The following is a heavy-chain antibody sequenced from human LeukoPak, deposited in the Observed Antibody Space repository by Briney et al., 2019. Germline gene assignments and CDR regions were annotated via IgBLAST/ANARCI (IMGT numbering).Heavy chain of an antibody. CDR3: ARLPTGYPNWFDP. V-gene: IGHV4-39*01. Sequence: SETLSLTCTVSGGSISSSGYYWGWIRQPPGKELEWIGNINYGGSGSTYYNPSLKSRVTISVDTSRSQFSLKLNSVTAADTAVYYCARLPTGYPNWFDPWGQGTLVTVSS. D-gene: IGHD3-9*01. CDR2: INYGGSGST. CDR1: GGSISSSGYY. J-gene: IGHJ5*02.